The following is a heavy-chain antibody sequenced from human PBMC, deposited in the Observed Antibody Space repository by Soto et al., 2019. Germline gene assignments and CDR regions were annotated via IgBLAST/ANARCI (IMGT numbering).Heavy chain of an antibody. CDR2: INPNSGGT. Sequence: VKVSCKASGYTFTGYDMHWVRQAPGQGLEWMGWINPNSGGTNYAQKFQGRVTMTRDTSISTAYMELSRLRSDDTAVYYCARDYYDSSGYYYYYYGMDVWGQGTTVTVSS. CDR1: GYTFTGYD. J-gene: IGHJ6*02. V-gene: IGHV1-2*02. D-gene: IGHD3-22*01. CDR3: ARDYYDSSGYYYYYYGMDV.